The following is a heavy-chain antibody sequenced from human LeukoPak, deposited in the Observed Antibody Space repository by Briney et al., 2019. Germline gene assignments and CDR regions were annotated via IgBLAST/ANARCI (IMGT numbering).Heavy chain of an antibody. Sequence: ASVTVSCKASGGTFSSYAISWVRQAPGQGLEWMGRIIPILGIANYAQKFQGRVTITADKSTSTAYMELSSLRSEDTAVYYCARESYRGYNYGQAPFDYWGQGTLVTVSS. V-gene: IGHV1-69*04. D-gene: IGHD5-18*01. CDR1: GGTFSSYA. J-gene: IGHJ4*02. CDR3: ARESYRGYNYGQAPFDY. CDR2: IIPILGIA.